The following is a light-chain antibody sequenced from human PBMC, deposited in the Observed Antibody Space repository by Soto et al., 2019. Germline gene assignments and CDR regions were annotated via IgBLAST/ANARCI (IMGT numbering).Light chain of an antibody. Sequence: DIQMTQSPSTLSASVEDRVTITCRASQSISSWLAWYQQKPGKAPKLLIYKASSLESGVPSRFSGSGSGTEFTLTISSLQPDDFATYYCQQRDSYPWTFGQGTKVEIK. J-gene: IGKJ1*01. CDR1: QSISSW. CDR2: KAS. CDR3: QQRDSYPWT. V-gene: IGKV1-5*03.